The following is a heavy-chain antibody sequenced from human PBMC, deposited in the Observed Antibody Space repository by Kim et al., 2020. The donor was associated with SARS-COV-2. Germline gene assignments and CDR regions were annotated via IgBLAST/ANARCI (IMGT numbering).Heavy chain of an antibody. Sequence: SETLSLTCTVSGGSISSSGYYWGWVRQPPGKGLEWIGNIYYTGSTLYSTSLQSRVTISVDTSKDWFSLKLRSVTAADTAIYYCARDRLGQQPGYYYNYGMYVWGQGTTVTVSS. CDR2: IYYTGST. CDR1: GGSISSSGYY. CDR3: ARDRLGQQPGYYYNYGMYV. D-gene: IGHD3-16*01. J-gene: IGHJ6*02. V-gene: IGHV4-39*07.